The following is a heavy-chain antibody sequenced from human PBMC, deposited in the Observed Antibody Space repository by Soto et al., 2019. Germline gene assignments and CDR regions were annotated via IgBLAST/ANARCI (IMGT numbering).Heavy chain of an antibody. CDR2: ISYDGSNK. J-gene: IGHJ4*02. CDR3: AKDNNWNYFDY. D-gene: IGHD1-20*01. CDR1: GFTFSSYG. Sequence: GGSLRLSCAASGFTFSSYGMHWVRQAPGKGLEWVAVISYDGSNKYYADSVKGRFTISRDNSKNTLYLQMNSLRAEDTAVYYCAKDNNWNYFDYWGQGTLVTVSS. V-gene: IGHV3-30*18.